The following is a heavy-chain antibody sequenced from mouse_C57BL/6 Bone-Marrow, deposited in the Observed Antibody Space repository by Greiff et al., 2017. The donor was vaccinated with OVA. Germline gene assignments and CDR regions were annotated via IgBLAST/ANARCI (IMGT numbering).Heavy chain of an antibody. CDR2: IDPRSGNT. V-gene: IGHV1-81*01. D-gene: IGHD1-1*01. CDR1: GYTFTSYG. CDR3: ARSATVVEGDY. Sequence: VQLQQSGAELARPGASVKLSCKASGYTFTSYGISWVKQRTGQGLEWIGEIDPRSGNTYYNEKFKGKATLTADKSSSTAYMELRSLTSEDSAVYFCARSATVVEGDYRGKGTTLTVSS. J-gene: IGHJ2*01.